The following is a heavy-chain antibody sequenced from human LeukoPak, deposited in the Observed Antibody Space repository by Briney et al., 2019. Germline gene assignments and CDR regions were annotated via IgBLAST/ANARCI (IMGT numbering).Heavy chain of an antibody. Sequence: SETLSLTCTVSGGSISSSSYYWGWLRQPPGQGLEWIGSIYYSGSTYYNPSLKSRVTISVDTSKNQFSLKLSSVTAADTAVYYCASTWIQLWPFDYWGQGTLVTVSS. CDR1: GGSISSSSYY. J-gene: IGHJ4*02. V-gene: IGHV4-39*01. D-gene: IGHD5-18*01. CDR2: IYYSGST. CDR3: ASTWIQLWPFDY.